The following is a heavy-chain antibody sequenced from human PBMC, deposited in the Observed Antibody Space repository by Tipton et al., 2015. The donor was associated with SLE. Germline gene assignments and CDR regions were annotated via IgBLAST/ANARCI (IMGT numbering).Heavy chain of an antibody. CDR3: ARDRITMTVGAFDI. J-gene: IGHJ3*02. V-gene: IGHV4-61*02. CDR1: GGSISSGSYY. D-gene: IGHD3-22*01. CDR2: IYTSGCT. Sequence: LRLSCTVSGGSISSGSYYWSWIRQPAGKGLEWIGRIYTSGCTNYNPSLKSRVTISVDTSKNQFSLKLSSVTAADTAVYYCARDRITMTVGAFDIWGQGTMVTVSS.